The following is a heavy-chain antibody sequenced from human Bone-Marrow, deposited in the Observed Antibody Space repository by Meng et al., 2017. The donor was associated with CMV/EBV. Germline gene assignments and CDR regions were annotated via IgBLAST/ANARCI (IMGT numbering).Heavy chain of an antibody. CDR3: ARDIGISSWYLPSYYGMDV. CDR1: GFTFSSYA. D-gene: IGHD6-13*01. CDR2: ISYDGSNK. V-gene: IGHV3-30*04. J-gene: IGHJ6*02. Sequence: GESLKISCEASGFTFSSYAMHWVRQAPGKGLEWVAVISYDGSNKYYADPVKGRFTISRDNSKNTLYLQMNSLRAEDTAVYYCARDIGISSWYLPSYYGMDVWGQGTTVTVSS.